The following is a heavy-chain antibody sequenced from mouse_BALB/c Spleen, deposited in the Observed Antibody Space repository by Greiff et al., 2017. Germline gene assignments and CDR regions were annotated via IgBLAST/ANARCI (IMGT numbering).Heavy chain of an antibody. V-gene: IGHV2-9-2*01. CDR1: GFSLTSYD. CDR2: IWTGGGT. J-gene: IGHJ1*01. Sequence: QVQLKESGPGLVAPSQSLSITCTVSGFSLTSYDISWIRQPPGKGLEWLGAIWTGGGTNYNSAFMSRLSISKNNSKSQVFLKVNSLQNDDTAIYYCVRDLDYVSSYWYFDDWGAGTAVTVSS. D-gene: IGHD1-1*01. CDR3: VRDLDYVSSYWYFDD.